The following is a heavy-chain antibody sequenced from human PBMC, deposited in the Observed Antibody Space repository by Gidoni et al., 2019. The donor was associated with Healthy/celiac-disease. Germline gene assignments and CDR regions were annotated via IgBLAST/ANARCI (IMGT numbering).Heavy chain of an antibody. CDR3: ARDDYGDYVGWFDP. CDR1: GFPFSSYS. J-gene: IGHJ5*02. V-gene: IGHV3-21*01. D-gene: IGHD4-17*01. Sequence: EVQLVESGGGLVKPGGSLRLSCAASGFPFSSYSMNWVRQAPGKGLEWVSSISSSSSYIYYADSVKGRFTISRDNAKNSLYLQMNSLRAEDTAVYYCARDDYGDYVGWFDPWGQGTLVTVSS. CDR2: ISSSSSYI.